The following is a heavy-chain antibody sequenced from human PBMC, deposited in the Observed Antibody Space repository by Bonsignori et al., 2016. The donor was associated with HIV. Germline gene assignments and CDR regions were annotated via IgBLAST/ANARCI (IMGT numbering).Heavy chain of an antibody. Sequence: WIRQPPGKGLEWVAVILYDGTNKYYPDSVKGRFTISRDNSKNTLYLQMNSLRAEDTAVYYCAKARSGDLLDYWGQGTLVTVSS. J-gene: IGHJ4*02. CDR3: AKARSGDLLDY. D-gene: IGHD7-27*01. CDR2: ILYDGTNK. V-gene: IGHV3-33*06.